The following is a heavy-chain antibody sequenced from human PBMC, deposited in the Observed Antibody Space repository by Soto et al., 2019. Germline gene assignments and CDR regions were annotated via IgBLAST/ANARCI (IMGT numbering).Heavy chain of an antibody. Sequence: GGPLRLSCAASGFSFGTYAMNWVRQAPGEGLEWVSFISFSSSYIYYADSVRGRFTVSRDNAKNSLYLQMNSLRAEDTALYYCAKDTYSSPFNYGMDVWGQGTTVTVSS. V-gene: IGHV3-21*04. D-gene: IGHD6-13*01. CDR3: AKDTYSSPFNYGMDV. CDR2: ISFSSSYI. CDR1: GFSFGTYA. J-gene: IGHJ6*02.